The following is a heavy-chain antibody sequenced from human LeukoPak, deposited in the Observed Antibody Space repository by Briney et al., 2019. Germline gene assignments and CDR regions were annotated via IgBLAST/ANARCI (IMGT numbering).Heavy chain of an antibody. Sequence: PGESLRLSCAASGFTFIRDYMSWVRQSPGKGLEWVSVVYTDGRTFYADSVKGRFTISRDDSKNTVFLQMNSLRAEDTAIYFCTRGSPTVSAGYNWGRGTVVTVSS. CDR1: GFTFIRDY. V-gene: IGHV3-53*01. CDR2: VYTDGRT. D-gene: IGHD1-1*01. J-gene: IGHJ4*02. CDR3: TRGSPTVSAGYN.